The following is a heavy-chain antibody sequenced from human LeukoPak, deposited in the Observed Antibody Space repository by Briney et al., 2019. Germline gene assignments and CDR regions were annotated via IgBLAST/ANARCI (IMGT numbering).Heavy chain of an antibody. CDR2: IYYSGST. V-gene: IGHV4-30-4*01. CDR1: GGSISSGDYY. D-gene: IGHD3-10*01. J-gene: IGHJ4*02. CDR3: ARASYYYGSGSHDY. Sequence: SQTLSPTCTVSGGSISSGDYYWSWIRQPPGKGLEWIGYIYYSGSTYYNPSLKSRVTISVDTSKNQFSLKLSSVTAADTAVYYCARASYYYGSGSHDYWGQGTLVTVSS.